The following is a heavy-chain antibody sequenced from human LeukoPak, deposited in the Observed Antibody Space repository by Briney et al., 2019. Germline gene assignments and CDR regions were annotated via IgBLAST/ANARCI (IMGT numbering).Heavy chain of an antibody. CDR2: ISWNSGSI. CDR1: GFTCDDYA. CDR3: AKGYSSNYGIDV. V-gene: IGHV3-9*01. D-gene: IGHD6-19*01. Sequence: PGGSLSFSCAASGFTCDDYAMHWVRHAPGKGLEWVSGISWNSGSIGYAVSVKGRFTISRDNAKNCLYLQMDSVRAEDTAVYYCAKGYSSNYGIDVLVQGATVTV. J-gene: IGHJ6*02.